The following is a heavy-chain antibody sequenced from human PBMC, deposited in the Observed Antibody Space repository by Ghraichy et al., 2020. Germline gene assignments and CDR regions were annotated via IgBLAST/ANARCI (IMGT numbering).Heavy chain of an antibody. D-gene: IGHD3-10*02. J-gene: IGHJ4*02. CDR3: AQECINYVRGVIITY. Sequence: GALSLSCAASGFTFSTYAMSWVRQAPGRGLEWVSAISGSGGTTYYTDSVKGRFTISRDNSKNTLYLQMNSLRAEDTAVYYCAQECINYVRGVIITYWGQGTLVSFSS. CDR1: GFTFSTYA. V-gene: IGHV3-23*01. CDR2: ISGSGGTT.